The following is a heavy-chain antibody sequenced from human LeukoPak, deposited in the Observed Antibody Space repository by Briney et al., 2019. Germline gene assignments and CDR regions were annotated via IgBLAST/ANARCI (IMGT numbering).Heavy chain of an antibody. J-gene: IGHJ4*02. CDR3: ARALPHDY. V-gene: IGHV3-53*01. CDR1: GFNVSSKY. CDR2: IYSGGST. Sequence: PGGSLRLSCAASGFNVSSKYMSWVRQAPGKGLEWVPVIYSGGSTYQARSVKGRFTISRDNSKNTLYLQMNGLRAEDTAVYYCARALPHDYWGQGTLVTVSS.